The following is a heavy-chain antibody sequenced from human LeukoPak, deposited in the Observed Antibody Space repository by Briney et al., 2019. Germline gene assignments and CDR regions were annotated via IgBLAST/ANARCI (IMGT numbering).Heavy chain of an antibody. Sequence: GGSLRLSCAASRFTFSNYWMTWVRQAPGKGLEWVANINQDGTKKSYVDSLKGRFTISRDNAKNSLYLQMNSLRADDTGVYYCASQPAAADVDYWGQGALVTVSS. J-gene: IGHJ4*02. CDR1: RFTFSNYW. V-gene: IGHV3-7*03. CDR3: ASQPAAADVDY. CDR2: INQDGTKK. D-gene: IGHD2-2*01.